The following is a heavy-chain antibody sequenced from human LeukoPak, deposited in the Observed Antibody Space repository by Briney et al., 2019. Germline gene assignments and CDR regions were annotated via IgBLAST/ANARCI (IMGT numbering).Heavy chain of an antibody. Sequence: HAGGSLRLSCAASGFTFSSYAMSWVRQAPGKGLEWVSVISGSGGSTYYADSVKGRFTISRDNSKNTLYLQMNSLRAEDTAVYYCAKESNIAVAGTGSAFDIWGQGTMVTVSS. CDR2: ISGSGGST. CDR1: GFTFSSYA. CDR3: AKESNIAVAGTGSAFDI. D-gene: IGHD6-19*01. J-gene: IGHJ3*02. V-gene: IGHV3-23*01.